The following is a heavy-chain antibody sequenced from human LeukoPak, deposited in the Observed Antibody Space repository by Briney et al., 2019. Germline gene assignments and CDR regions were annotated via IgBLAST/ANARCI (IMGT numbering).Heavy chain of an antibody. CDR3: ARSYYYDSSGYYFSYFDY. J-gene: IGHJ4*02. Sequence: SETLSLTCTVSGGSISSYYWSWIRQPPGKGLEWIGIIHHSGSTYSNPSLKSRVTISVDTSKNQLSLKLNSVTAADTAVYFCARSYYYDSSGYYFSYFDYWGQGTLVTVSS. V-gene: IGHV4-59*12. D-gene: IGHD3-22*01. CDR2: IHHSGST. CDR1: GGSISSYY.